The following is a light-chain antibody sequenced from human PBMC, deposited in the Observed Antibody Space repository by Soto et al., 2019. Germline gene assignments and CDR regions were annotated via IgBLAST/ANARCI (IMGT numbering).Light chain of an antibody. Sequence: DIQMTQCPSTLSASIGDRVTITCRASQSVDSWLAWYQQKPGKAPKLLIYKTSNLESGVPSRFSGSGSGTDFSLTISSLQPDDFATYYCQQYKSFSLTFAGGTRVEVK. V-gene: IGKV1-5*03. J-gene: IGKJ4*01. CDR2: KTS. CDR3: QQYKSFSLT. CDR1: QSVDSW.